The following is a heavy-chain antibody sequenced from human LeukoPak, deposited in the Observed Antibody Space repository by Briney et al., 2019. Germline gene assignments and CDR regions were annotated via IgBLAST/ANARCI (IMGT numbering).Heavy chain of an antibody. CDR3: SRAYEYGWFDP. Sequence: ASVKVSCQASGYTFTDYYLHCLRQAPGQGLEWMGWSNPKSGATTYAQKFQGRVTMTQEMSTNTDNMELSSLRYDDTAVYYCSRAYEYGWFDPWGQGTLVTVSS. CDR2: SNPKSGAT. D-gene: IGHD4/OR15-4a*01. V-gene: IGHV1-2*02. J-gene: IGHJ5*02. CDR1: GYTFTDYY.